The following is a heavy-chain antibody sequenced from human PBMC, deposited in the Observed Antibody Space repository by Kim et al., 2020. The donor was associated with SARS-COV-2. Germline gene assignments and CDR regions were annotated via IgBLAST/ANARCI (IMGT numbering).Heavy chain of an antibody. CDR1: GFTFSSYG. CDR2: ISYDGSNK. V-gene: IGHV3-30*18. CDR3: AKDPQECSGSCYWYFDL. J-gene: IGHJ2*01. D-gene: IGHD2-15*01. Sequence: GGSLRLSCAASGFTFSSYGMHWVRQAPGKGLEWVAVISYDGSNKYYADSVKGRFTISRDNSKNTLYLQMNSLRAEDTAVYYCAKDPQECSGSCYWYFDLWGRGTLVTVSS.